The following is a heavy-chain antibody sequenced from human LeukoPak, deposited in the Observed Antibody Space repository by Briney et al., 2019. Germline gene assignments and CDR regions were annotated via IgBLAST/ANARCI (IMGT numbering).Heavy chain of an antibody. CDR3: ASTRQQYPFPVC. CDR2: INPSGGST. Sequence: ASVTVSCKASGYTFTSYYMHWVRQAPGQGLEWMGIINPSGGSTSYAQKFQGRVTMTRDTSTSTVYMELSSLRSEDTAVYYCASTRQQYPFPVCWGQGTLVTVSS. CDR1: GYTFTSYY. J-gene: IGHJ4*02. D-gene: IGHD6-13*01. V-gene: IGHV1-46*01.